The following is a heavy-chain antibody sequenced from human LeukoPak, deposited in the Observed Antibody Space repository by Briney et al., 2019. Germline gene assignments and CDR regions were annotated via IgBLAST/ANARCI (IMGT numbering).Heavy chain of an antibody. CDR2: FYYSGST. D-gene: IGHD1-26*01. J-gene: IGHJ4*02. Sequence: PSETLSLTCTASGGSISSYYWNWIRQPPGKGLEWIGCFYYSGSTNYNPSLKSRVTISADTSKSQFSLRLTSVTAADTAVYYCVRFFKSGSHHNFDYWGQGILVTVSS. CDR3: VRFFKSGSHHNFDY. CDR1: GGSISSYY. V-gene: IGHV4-59*01.